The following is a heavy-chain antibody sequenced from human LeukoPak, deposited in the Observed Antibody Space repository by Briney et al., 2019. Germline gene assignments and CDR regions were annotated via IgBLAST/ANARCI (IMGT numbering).Heavy chain of an antibody. CDR1: GGTFSSYA. D-gene: IGHD1-26*01. V-gene: IGHV1-69*13. Sequence: ASVKVSCKASGGTFSSYAISWVRQAPGQGLEWMGGIIPIFGTANYAQKFQGRVTITADESTSTAYIELSSLRSEDTAVYYCARGPSGSFRQTFDYWGQGTLVTVSS. J-gene: IGHJ4*02. CDR2: IIPIFGTA. CDR3: ARGPSGSFRQTFDY.